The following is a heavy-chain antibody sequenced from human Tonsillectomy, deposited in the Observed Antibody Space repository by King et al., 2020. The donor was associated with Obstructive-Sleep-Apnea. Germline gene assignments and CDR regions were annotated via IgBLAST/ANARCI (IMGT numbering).Heavy chain of an antibody. J-gene: IGHJ4*02. CDR3: ARLSGRMTGWEYFDY. CDR1: GFTFSGSA. CDR2: ISYDGSNK. Sequence: VQLVESGGGVVQPGRSLRLSCAASGFTFSGSAMHWVRQAPGKGLEWVALISYDGSNKYYADSVKGRFTISRDNSKNTLYLQMYSLRTEDTAVYYCARLSGRMTGWEYFDYWGQGTLVTVSS. V-gene: IGHV3-30-3*01. D-gene: IGHD3-9*01.